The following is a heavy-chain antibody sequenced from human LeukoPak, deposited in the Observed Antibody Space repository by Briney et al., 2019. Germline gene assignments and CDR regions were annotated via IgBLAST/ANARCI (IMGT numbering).Heavy chain of an antibody. D-gene: IGHD6-13*01. CDR1: GFNFGEYV. V-gene: IGHV3-49*04. CDR3: TTSKFIAARDY. Sequence: GGSLRLSCIASGFNFGEYVMNWVRQAPGKGLEWVGLIRSKAYGGTTEYAASVKGRFTISRDDSKSNAYLQMNSLKTEDTAVYYCTTSKFIAARDYWGQGTLITVSS. CDR2: IRSKAYGGTT. J-gene: IGHJ4*02.